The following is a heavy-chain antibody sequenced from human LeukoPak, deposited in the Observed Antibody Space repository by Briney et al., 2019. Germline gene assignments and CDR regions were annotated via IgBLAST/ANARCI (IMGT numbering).Heavy chain of an antibody. V-gene: IGHV1-2*02. CDR3: ARAYDFWSGYYTGGYFDY. CDR2: INPNSGGT. D-gene: IGHD3-3*01. CDR1: GYTFTGYY. Sequence: GASVKVSCKASGYTFTGYYMHWVRQTPGQGLEWMGWINPNSGGTNYAQKFQGRVTMTRDTSISTAYMELSRLRSDDTAVYYCARAYDFWSGYYTGGYFDYWGQGTLVTVSS. J-gene: IGHJ4*02.